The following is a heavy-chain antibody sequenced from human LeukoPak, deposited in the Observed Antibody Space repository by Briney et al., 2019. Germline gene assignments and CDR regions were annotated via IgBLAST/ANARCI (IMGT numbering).Heavy chain of an antibody. J-gene: IGHJ4*02. Sequence: GGSLRLSCAASGSTFSRVSMHWVRQAPGKGLEWVAFISDNEKRKYYTDSVKGRFTISRDNSRNTLSLQMNSLRGEDTAVYYCARNPRDDYYFDYWGQGTLVTVSS. D-gene: IGHD4/OR15-4a*01. CDR1: GSTFSRVS. CDR2: ISDNEKRK. CDR3: ARNPRDDYYFDY. V-gene: IGHV3-30*04.